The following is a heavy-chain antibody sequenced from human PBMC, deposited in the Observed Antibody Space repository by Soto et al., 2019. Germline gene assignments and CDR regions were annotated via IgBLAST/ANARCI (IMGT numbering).Heavy chain of an antibody. Sequence: EVQLLESGGGLVQPGGSLSLSCAASGFTFSSYAMSWVRQAPGKGLEWVSVISGSGDSTYYTNSVKGRFTISRDNSKNTVYLQMNSLRAEDTAVYYCARRSSGWYFEYWGQGTLVTVSS. CDR1: GFTFSSYA. J-gene: IGHJ4*02. V-gene: IGHV3-23*01. CDR3: ARRSSGWYFEY. CDR2: ISGSGDST. D-gene: IGHD6-19*01.